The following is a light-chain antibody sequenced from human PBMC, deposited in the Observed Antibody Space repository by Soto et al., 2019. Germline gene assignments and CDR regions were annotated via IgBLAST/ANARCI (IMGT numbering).Light chain of an antibody. CDR3: QQYDNLPLSLT. Sequence: DLQMTQSPSSLSASVGDRVTITCQASQDISTSLNWYQQKPGKAPKLLIYDASNLETGVPSRFSGSGSGTDFTFTISSLQPEDIATYYCQQYDNLPLSLTFGGGTKVEIK. CDR2: DAS. J-gene: IGKJ4*01. CDR1: QDISTS. V-gene: IGKV1-33*01.